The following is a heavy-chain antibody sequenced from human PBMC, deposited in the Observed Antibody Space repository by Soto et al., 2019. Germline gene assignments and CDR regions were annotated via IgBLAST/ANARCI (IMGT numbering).Heavy chain of an antibody. V-gene: IGHV2-70*01. CDR3: ARIGQYYYDSSGQTRYYYYGMDV. CDR1: GFSLSTSGMC. J-gene: IGHJ6*02. CDR2: IDWDDDK. Sequence: SGPTLVNPTQTLTLTCTFSGFSLSTSGMCVSWIRQPPGKALEWLAFIDWDDDKYYSTSLKIRLTISKDTSKNQLVLTMTNMDPVDTATYYCARIGQYYYDSSGQTRYYYYGMDVWGQGTTVTVSS. D-gene: IGHD3-22*01.